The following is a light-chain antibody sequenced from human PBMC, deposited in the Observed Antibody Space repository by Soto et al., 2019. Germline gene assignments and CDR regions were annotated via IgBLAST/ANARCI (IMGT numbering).Light chain of an antibody. CDR3: QQANSIPLT. Sequence: DVQMTPSPSSVSASVGDRVSFTCRASQGISNWLAWYQQKPGRAPKLLIYTVSSLQSGVPSRFSSTGSETDFTLTISRLQPADVATYYCQQANSIPLTFGGGTKVEIK. CDR1: QGISNW. J-gene: IGKJ4*01. V-gene: IGKV1-12*01. CDR2: TVS.